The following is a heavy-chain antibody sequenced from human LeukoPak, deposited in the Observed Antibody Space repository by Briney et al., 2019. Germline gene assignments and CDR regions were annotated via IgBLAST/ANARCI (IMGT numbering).Heavy chain of an antibody. J-gene: IGHJ6*04. D-gene: IGHD3-10*01. CDR2: LRHDGSNK. Sequence: PGGSLRLSCAASGFTFRSYGMHWVRQAPGKGLEWVAFLRHDGSNKLYADSVKGRFTISRDNSKKILYLQMNSLRDDDTAVYYCARAVGHGSGSPRMDVWGKGTTVTVSS. CDR3: ARAVGHGSGSPRMDV. V-gene: IGHV3-30*02. CDR1: GFTFRSYG.